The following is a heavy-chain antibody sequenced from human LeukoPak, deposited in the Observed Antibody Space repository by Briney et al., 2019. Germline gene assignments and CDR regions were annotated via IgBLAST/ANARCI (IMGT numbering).Heavy chain of an antibody. CDR2: ISVYKENT. D-gene: IGHD2-21*01. Sequence: GASVKVSCKASGYSFTNYGISWVRQAPGQGLEWMGWISVYKENTDYAQKFQGRVTMTTDTSTSTMYMELRSLRSDDTAVYYCARSSSVTIPGYYFDYWGQGTLVTVSS. CDR3: ARSSSVTIPGYYFDY. J-gene: IGHJ4*02. V-gene: IGHV1-18*01. CDR1: GYSFTNYG.